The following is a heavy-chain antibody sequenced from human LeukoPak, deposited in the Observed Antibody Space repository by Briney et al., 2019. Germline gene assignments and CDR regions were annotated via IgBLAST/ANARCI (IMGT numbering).Heavy chain of an antibody. CDR2: IHYSGST. J-gene: IGHJ6*03. CDR3: ARTTEGYCRGRSCYSYYYYMDV. V-gene: IGHV4-59*01. CDR1: GGSFTNYY. Sequence: SETLSLTCAVYGGSFTNYYWSWIRQPPGKGLEWIGYIHYSGSTNYNPSLKSRVTISVDTSKNQFSLKLSSVTAADTAVYYCARTTEGYCRGRSCYSYYYYMDVWGKGTTVTVSS. D-gene: IGHD2-15*01.